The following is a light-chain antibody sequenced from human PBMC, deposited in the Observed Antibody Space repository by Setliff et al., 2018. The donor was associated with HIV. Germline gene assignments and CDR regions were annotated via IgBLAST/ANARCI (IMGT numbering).Light chain of an antibody. CDR1: QSVSTN. CDR3: QQYNNWQT. CDR2: GAS. V-gene: IGKV3-15*01. J-gene: IGKJ1*01. Sequence: EIVMTQSPATLSVSPGERATLSCRASQSVSTNLAWYQQKPGQAPRLLIYGASTRATGIPARVSGSGSGTEFTLTISSLQSEDFAVYYCQQYNNWQTFGQGTKV.